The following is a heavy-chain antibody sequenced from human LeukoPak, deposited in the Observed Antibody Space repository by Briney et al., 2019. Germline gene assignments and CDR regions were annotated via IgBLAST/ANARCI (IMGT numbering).Heavy chain of an antibody. D-gene: IGHD3-10*01. CDR1: GFTFSSYS. V-gene: IGHV3-21*01. J-gene: IGHJ4*02. Sequence: GGSLRLSCAASGFTFSSYSMNWVRQAPGKGLEWVSSISSSSSYLYYADSVKGRFTISRDNAKNSLYLQMNSLRAEDTAVYYCARDSSYYGSFDYWGQGTLVTVSS. CDR3: ARDSSYYGSFDY. CDR2: ISSSSSYL.